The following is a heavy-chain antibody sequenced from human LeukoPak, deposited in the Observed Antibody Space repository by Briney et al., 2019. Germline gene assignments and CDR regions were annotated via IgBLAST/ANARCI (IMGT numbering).Heavy chain of an antibody. CDR2: INPNSGDT. CDR3: AKSAQYSSAWFTGCFDY. J-gene: IGHJ4*02. V-gene: IGHV1-2*02. CDR1: GYTFAKFY. D-gene: IGHD4-11*01. Sequence: GASVKVSCKASGYTFAKFYIHWVRQAPGQGLEWMGWINPNSGDTHYAQMFQGRVTMTRDTSINAAYMELRRVRSDDTAVYYCAKSAQYSSAWFTGCFDYWGQGSLVTVSS.